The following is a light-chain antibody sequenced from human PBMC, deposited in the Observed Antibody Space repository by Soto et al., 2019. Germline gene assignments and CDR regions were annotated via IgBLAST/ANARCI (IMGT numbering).Light chain of an antibody. CDR3: AAWDDSLSGQEV. J-gene: IGLJ2*01. CDR1: SSNIGSNY. CDR2: RNN. Sequence: QSVLTRPPSASGTPGQRVTISCSGSSSNIGSNYVYWYQQLPGTAPKLLIYRNNQRPSGVPDRFSGSKSGTSASLAISGLRSEDEADYYCAAWDDSLSGQEVFGGGTKLTVL. V-gene: IGLV1-47*01.